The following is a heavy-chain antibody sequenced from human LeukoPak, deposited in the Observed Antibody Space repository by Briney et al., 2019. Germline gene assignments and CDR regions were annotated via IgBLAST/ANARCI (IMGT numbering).Heavy chain of an antibody. Sequence: SETLSLTCTVSGGSISSYYWSWIRQPPGKGLEWIGYIYYSGSTNYNPSLKSRVTISVDTSKNQFSLKLSSVTAADTAVYYCASSARGTYYFDYWGQGTLVTVSS. CDR2: IYYSGST. D-gene: IGHD3-10*01. CDR3: ASSARGTYYFDY. J-gene: IGHJ4*02. V-gene: IGHV4-59*01. CDR1: GGSISSYY.